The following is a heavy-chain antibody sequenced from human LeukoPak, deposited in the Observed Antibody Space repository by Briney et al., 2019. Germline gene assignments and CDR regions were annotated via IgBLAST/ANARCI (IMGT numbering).Heavy chain of an antibody. D-gene: IGHD3-16*01. Sequence: EASVKVSCKASGYTFTSYGISWVRQAPGQGLEWMGWISAYNGNTNYAQKLQGRVNMTTDTCTSRAYMELGSLRSDDTAVYYCAREGDYFDYWGQGTLVTVSS. CDR1: GYTFTSYG. CDR2: ISAYNGNT. CDR3: AREGDYFDY. V-gene: IGHV1-18*01. J-gene: IGHJ4*02.